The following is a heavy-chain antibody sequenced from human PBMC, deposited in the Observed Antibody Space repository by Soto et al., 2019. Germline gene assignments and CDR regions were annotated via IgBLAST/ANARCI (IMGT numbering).Heavy chain of an antibody. V-gene: IGHV5-51*01. CDR1: GYSFAGYW. Sequence: GESLKISCEGSGYSFAGYWIVWVRQVPGKGLEWMGIVYPSDSRTKYSPSFQGQVTFSADTSTNTAYLQWTSLRASDTAIYYCARGNVANWCGPWGQGTKGTVSA. J-gene: IGHJ5*02. CDR3: ARGNVANWCGP. CDR2: VYPSDSRT.